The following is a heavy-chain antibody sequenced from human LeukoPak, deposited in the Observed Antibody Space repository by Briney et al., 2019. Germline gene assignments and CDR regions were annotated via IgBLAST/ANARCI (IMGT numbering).Heavy chain of an antibody. D-gene: IGHD2-2*01. J-gene: IGHJ6*03. V-gene: IGHV1-18*01. CDR2: ISAYNGNT. Sequence: ASVKVSCKASGYTFTSYGISWVRQAPGQGLEWMGWISAYNGNTNYAQKLQGRVTMTTDTSTSTAYMELRSLRYDDTAVYYCARVFIVVVPAAGYMDVWGKGTTVTVSS. CDR3: ARVFIVVVPAAGYMDV. CDR1: GYTFTSYG.